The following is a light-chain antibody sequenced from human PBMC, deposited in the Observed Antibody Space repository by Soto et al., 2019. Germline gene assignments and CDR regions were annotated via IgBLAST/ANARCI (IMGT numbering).Light chain of an antibody. V-gene: IGKV3-11*01. Sequence: IVLTQSPGTLSLSPGERATLSCRPSQSVSSSLAWYQQKPGQAPRLLITDASNRATGIPARFSGSGSGTDFTLTISSLEPEDFAVYYCQQHTDWPLTFGGGTKLEI. CDR2: DAS. CDR3: QQHTDWPLT. J-gene: IGKJ4*01. CDR1: QSVSSS.